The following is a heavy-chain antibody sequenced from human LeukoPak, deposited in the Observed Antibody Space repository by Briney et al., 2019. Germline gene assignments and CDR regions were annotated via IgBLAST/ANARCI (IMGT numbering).Heavy chain of an antibody. CDR1: GDSISTYY. Sequence: SETLSLTCTVSGDSISTYYWSWIRQSAGKGLEWIGRIYASGTTRYNPSLESRVTMSVDTSKNQFSLKLSSMTAADTAVYFCARGMAAAYDYNWFDGWGQGTLVTVSS. J-gene: IGHJ5*02. V-gene: IGHV4-4*07. CDR3: ARGMAAAYDYNWFDG. CDR2: IYASGTT. D-gene: IGHD5-12*01.